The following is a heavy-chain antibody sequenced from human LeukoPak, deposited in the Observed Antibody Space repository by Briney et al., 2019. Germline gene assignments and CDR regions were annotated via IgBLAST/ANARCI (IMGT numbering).Heavy chain of an antibody. CDR3: ARDSGTTGEVKFDP. D-gene: IGHD3-10*01. V-gene: IGHV4-59*12. CDR2: IYSRGST. J-gene: IGHJ5*02. Sequence: SETLSLTCTVSGGSISSYYWSWIRQPPGKGLEWIGYIYSRGSTYNPSLKSRVTMSADTSRNHVSLTLNSVTAADTAVYYCARDSGTTGEVKFDPWGQGTLVTVSS. CDR1: GGSISSYY.